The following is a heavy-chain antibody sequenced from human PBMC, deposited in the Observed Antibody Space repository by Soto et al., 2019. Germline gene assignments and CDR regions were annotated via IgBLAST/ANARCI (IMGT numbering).Heavy chain of an antibody. CDR1: GFTFSSYG. V-gene: IGHV3-30*18. CDR2: ISYDGSNK. CDR3: AKGYSREPQWLSPY. Sequence: GGSLRLSCAASGFTFSSYGMHWVRQAPGKGLEWVAVISYDGSNKYYADSVKGRFTISRDNSKNTLYLQMNSLRAEDTAVYYCAKGYSREPQWLSPYWGQGTLVTVSS. D-gene: IGHD6-19*01. J-gene: IGHJ4*02.